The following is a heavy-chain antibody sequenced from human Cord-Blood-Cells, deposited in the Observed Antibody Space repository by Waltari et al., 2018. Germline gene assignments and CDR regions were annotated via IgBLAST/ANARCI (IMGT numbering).Heavy chain of an antibody. J-gene: IGHJ6*02. V-gene: IGHV4-34*01. CDR1: GGSFSGYY. CDR2: INHSGST. D-gene: IGHD6-13*01. CDR3: ARAGYSSRHYGMDV. Sequence: QVQLQQWGAGLLKPSETLSITCAVYGGSFSGYYWSWIRQPPGKGLEWIGEINHSGSTNYNPSIKSRVTISVDTSKNQFSLKLSSVTAADTAVYYCARAGYSSRHYGMDVWGQGTTVTVSS.